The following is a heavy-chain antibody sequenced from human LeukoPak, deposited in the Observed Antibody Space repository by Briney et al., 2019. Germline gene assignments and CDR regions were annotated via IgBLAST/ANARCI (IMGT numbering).Heavy chain of an antibody. CDR2: IYTSGST. J-gene: IGHJ3*02. V-gene: IGHV4-4*07. CDR1: GGSISSYY. D-gene: IGHD3-9*01. Sequence: SETLSLTCTVSGGSISSYYWSWIRQPAGKGLEWLGRIYTSGSTNYNPSLKSRVTMSVDTSKNQFSLKLSSVTAADTAVYYCAREEDDILTGYYFAFDIWGQGTMVTVSS. CDR3: AREEDDILTGYYFAFDI.